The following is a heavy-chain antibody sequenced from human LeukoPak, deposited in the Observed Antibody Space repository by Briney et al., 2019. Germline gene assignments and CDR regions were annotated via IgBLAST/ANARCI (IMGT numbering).Heavy chain of an antibody. CDR2: IYYSGST. V-gene: IGHV4-59*08. CDR3: ARHYYGDYPNLYYFDY. CDR1: GGSISSYS. Sequence: SEALSLTCTVSGGSISSYSWSWIRQPPGKGLEWIGYIYYSGSTNYNPSLKSRVTISADTSKNQFSLKLSSVTATDTAVYYCARHYYGDYPNLYYFDYWGQGTLVTVSS. J-gene: IGHJ4*02. D-gene: IGHD4-17*01.